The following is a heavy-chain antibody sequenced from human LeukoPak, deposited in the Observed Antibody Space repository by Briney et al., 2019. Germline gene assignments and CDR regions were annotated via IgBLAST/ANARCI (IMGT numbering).Heavy chain of an antibody. CDR3: AKDSEELSYYYYYGMDV. J-gene: IGHJ6*02. D-gene: IGHD1-7*01. V-gene: IGHV3-9*01. CDR1: GFTFDDYA. CDR2: ISWNSGSI. Sequence: PGSSLRLSCAASGFTFDDYAMHWVRQAPAKGLEWVSGISWNSGSIGYADSVKGRFTISRDNAKNSLYLQMNSLRAEDTALYYCAKDSEELSYYYYYGMDVWGQGTTVTVSS.